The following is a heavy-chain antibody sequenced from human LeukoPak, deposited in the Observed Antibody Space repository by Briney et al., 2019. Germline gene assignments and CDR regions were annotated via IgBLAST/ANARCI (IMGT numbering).Heavy chain of an antibody. CDR1: GFSLSTTGIC. CDR2: IDWDDDK. J-gene: IGHJ4*02. D-gene: IGHD6-19*01. CDR3: ARIRSGWYSFDY. Sequence: SRPTPVKPTQTLTLTCSLSGFSLSTTGICVSWIRQPPGKALEWLALIDWDDDKYYSTSLKTRLTISKDTSKNQVVLTMTNMNPVDTATYYCARIRSGWYSFDYWGQGTLVTVSS. V-gene: IGHV2-70*01.